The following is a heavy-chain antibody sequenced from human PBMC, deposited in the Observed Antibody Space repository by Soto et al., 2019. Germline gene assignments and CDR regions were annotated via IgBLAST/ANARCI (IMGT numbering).Heavy chain of an antibody. D-gene: IGHD3-10*01. Sequence: GGSLRLSCAASGFTFSSYGMHWVRQAPGKGLEWVAVISYDGSNKYYADSVKGRFTISRDNSRNTLYLQMNCMRAENTAVYYCAKDSVDTTMVRGVKPRYYYYYMDVWGKGTTVTVSS. CDR2: ISYDGSNK. V-gene: IGHV3-30*18. J-gene: IGHJ6*03. CDR1: GFTFSSYG. CDR3: AKDSVDTTMVRGVKPRYYYYYMDV.